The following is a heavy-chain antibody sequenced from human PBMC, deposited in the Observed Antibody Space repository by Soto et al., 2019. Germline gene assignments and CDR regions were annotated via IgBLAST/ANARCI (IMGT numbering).Heavy chain of an antibody. J-gene: IGHJ3*02. V-gene: IGHV4-31*03. D-gene: IGHD6-13*01. CDR3: AREPYSSSWRAAFDI. CDR2: IYYSGST. CDR1: GGSISSGGYY. Sequence: PSETLSLTCTVSGGSISSGGYYWSWIRQHPGKGLEWIGYIYYSGSTYYNPSLKSRVTISVDTSKNQFSLKLSSVTAADTAVYYRAREPYSSSWRAAFDIWGQGTMVAVSS.